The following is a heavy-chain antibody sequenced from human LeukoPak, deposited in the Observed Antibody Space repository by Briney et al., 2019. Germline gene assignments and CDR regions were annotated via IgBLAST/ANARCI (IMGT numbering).Heavy chain of an antibody. CDR1: GFTFSSYW. Sequence: GGSLRLSCAASGFTFSSYWMHWVRQAPGKGLVWVSRINSDGSSTSYADSVKGRFTISRDNAQNTLYLQMNSLRAEDTAVYYCATESPGGVASDYWGQGTLVTVSS. D-gene: IGHD4-23*01. V-gene: IGHV3-74*01. J-gene: IGHJ4*02. CDR2: INSDGSST. CDR3: ATESPGGVASDY.